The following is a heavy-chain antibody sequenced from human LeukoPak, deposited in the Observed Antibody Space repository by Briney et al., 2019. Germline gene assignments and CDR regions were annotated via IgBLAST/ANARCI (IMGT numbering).Heavy chain of an antibody. Sequence: PGGSLRLSCPASPFTVRSYVLDWIRQAPGKGLEWISYISSSGDSIYYADSVKGRFTISRDNAKNSLYLQMNSLTAEDTAIYYCARDLSGKLNWGQGTLVTVSS. CDR3: ARDLSGKLN. CDR2: ISSSGDSI. CDR1: PFTVRSYV. V-gene: IGHV3-48*03. D-gene: IGHD1-1*01. J-gene: IGHJ4*02.